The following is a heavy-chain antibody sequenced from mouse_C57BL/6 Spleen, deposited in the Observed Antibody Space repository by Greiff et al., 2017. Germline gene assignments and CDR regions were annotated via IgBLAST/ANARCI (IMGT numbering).Heavy chain of an antibody. V-gene: IGHV1-82*01. CDR1: GYAFSSSW. CDR3: ARGEPGTFDY. Sequence: QVQLQQSGPELVKPGASVKISCKASGYAFSSSWMNWVKQRPGKGLEWIGRIYPGDGDTNYNGKFKGKATLTADKSSSTAYLQLSSLTSEDSAVYVCARGEPGTFDYWGQGTTLTVSS. CDR2: IYPGDGDT. J-gene: IGHJ2*01. D-gene: IGHD4-1*01.